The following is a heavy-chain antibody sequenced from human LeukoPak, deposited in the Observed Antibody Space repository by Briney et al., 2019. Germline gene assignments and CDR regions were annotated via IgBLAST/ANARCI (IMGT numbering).Heavy chain of an antibody. CDR2: IKQDGSEE. J-gene: IGHJ5*02. CDR3: ARLYAKLVLNPGGGLDP. D-gene: IGHD6-13*01. V-gene: IGHV3-7*01. CDR1: GFTFSSYW. Sequence: PGGSLRLSCAASGFTFSSYWMSWVRQAPGKGLEWAANIKQDGSEEYYVDSVKGRFTISRDNAKNSLYLQMNSLRAEDTAVYYCARLYAKLVLNPGGGLDPWGQGTLVTVSS.